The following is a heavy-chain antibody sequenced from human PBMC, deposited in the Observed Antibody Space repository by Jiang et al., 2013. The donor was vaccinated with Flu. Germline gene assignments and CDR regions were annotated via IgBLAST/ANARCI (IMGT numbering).Heavy chain of an antibody. CDR2: IYYSGTT. CDR1: GASISSGGFY. V-gene: IGHV4-31*03. D-gene: IGHD4-17*01. J-gene: IGHJ3*01. Sequence: QLVESGPGLVKPSQTLSLTCTVSGASISSGGFYWSWIRQHPGKGLEWIGCIYYSGTTYYNPSLKSRITISVDTSRNQFSLKLTSVTAADTAVYYCARDRHDYGVDAFDVWGQGTMVTVSS. CDR3: ARDRHDYGVDAFDV.